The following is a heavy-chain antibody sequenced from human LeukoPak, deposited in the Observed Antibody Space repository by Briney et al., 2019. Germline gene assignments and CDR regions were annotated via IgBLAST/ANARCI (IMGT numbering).Heavy chain of an antibody. D-gene: IGHD5-18*01. CDR3: ARIPLRGYSYGYHFDY. CDR2: ISSSSSTI. Sequence: TGGSLRLSCAASGFTFSSYSMNWVRQAPGKGLEWVSYISSSSSTIYYAASVKGRFTISRDNAKNSLYLQMNSLRAEDTAVYYCARIPLRGYSYGYHFDYWGQGTLVTVSS. V-gene: IGHV3-48*01. J-gene: IGHJ4*02. CDR1: GFTFSSYS.